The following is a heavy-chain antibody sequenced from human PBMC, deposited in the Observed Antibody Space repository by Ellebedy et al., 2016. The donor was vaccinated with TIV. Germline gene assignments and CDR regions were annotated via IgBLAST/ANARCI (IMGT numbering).Heavy chain of an antibody. CDR2: INYSGTT. CDR1: GYSISSGYY. J-gene: IGHJ4*02. V-gene: IGHV4-38-2*02. CDR3: AREKWNDAD. Sequence: MPGGSLRLSCAVSGYSISSGYYWGWVRQPPGKGLEWIGEINYSGTTQYNPSLKSRVTISVDSSKNQLSLNLSSVTAADTAVYYCAREKWNDADWGQGTLVTVSS. D-gene: IGHD1-1*01.